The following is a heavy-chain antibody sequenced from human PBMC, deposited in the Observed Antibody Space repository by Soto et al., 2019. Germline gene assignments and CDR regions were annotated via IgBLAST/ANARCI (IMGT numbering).Heavy chain of an antibody. CDR1: GFTFSSYA. CDR3: AKDYEEGAAAIVLDY. CDR2: ISGSGGST. J-gene: IGHJ4*02. Sequence: GGTLRLSCAASGFTFSSYAMSWVRQAPGKGLEWVSAISGSGGSTYYADSVKGRFTISRDNSKNTLYLQMNSLRAEDTAVYYCAKDYEEGAAAIVLDYWGQGTLVTVSS. V-gene: IGHV3-23*01. D-gene: IGHD2-2*01.